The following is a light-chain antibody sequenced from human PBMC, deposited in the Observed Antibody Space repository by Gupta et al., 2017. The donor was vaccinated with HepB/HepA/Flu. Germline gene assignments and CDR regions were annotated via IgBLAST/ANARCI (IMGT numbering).Light chain of an antibody. V-gene: IGKV3-20*01. CDR3: QQDCSSPQT. CDR1: QSVSSSY. Sequence: IVLTQSPGTLSLSPGERSTLSCRASQSVSSSYLAWYQQKPGQAPRLLIYGASSRATGIPDRFSGSGSGTEFTLTISSLEPEDFAVYYCQQDCSSPQTFGQGTKVEIK. J-gene: IGKJ1*01. CDR2: GAS.